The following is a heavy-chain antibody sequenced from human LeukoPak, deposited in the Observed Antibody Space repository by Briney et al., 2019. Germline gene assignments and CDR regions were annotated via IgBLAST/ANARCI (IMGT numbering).Heavy chain of an antibody. J-gene: IGHJ4*02. D-gene: IGHD6-13*01. CDR2: IIPILGIA. CDR1: GGTFSSYA. V-gene: IGHV1-69*04. Sequence: VASVKVSCKASGGTFSSYAISWVRQAPGQGLEWMGRIIPILGIANYAQKFQGRVTITADKSTSTAYMELSSLRSEDTAVYYCAVAAAAPPGYFDYWGQGTLVTVSS. CDR3: AVAAAAPPGYFDY.